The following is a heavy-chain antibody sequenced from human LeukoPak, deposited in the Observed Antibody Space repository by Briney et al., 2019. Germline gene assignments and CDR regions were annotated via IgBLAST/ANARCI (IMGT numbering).Heavy chain of an antibody. D-gene: IGHD3-10*01. CDR3: AKDRPNFYETSGAYYKPKGDF. J-gene: IGHJ4*02. Sequence: GGSLRLSCEASGFTFDTHAMSWVRQAPEKGLEWVASVTSSGRTPYYADSVRGRFTISRDNSKNTLYLQMHSLRGEDTAVYYCAKDRPNFYETSGAYYKPKGDFWGQGSLVTVSS. CDR2: VTSSGRTP. CDR1: GFTFDTHA. V-gene: IGHV3-23*01.